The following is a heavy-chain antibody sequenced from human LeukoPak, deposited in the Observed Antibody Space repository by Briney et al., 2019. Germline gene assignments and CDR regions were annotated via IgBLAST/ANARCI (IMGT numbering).Heavy chain of an antibody. CDR1: GGSISSSNW. V-gene: IGHV4-4*02. J-gene: IGHJ4*02. CDR3: ARIPISTGYSYGYVFDY. CDR2: IYHSGST. Sequence: PSETLSLTCAVSGGSISSSNWWSWVRQPPGKGLEWIGEIYHSGSTNYNPSLKSRVTISVDKSKNQFSLKLSSVTAADTAVYYCARIPISTGYSYGYVFDYWGQRTLVTVSS. D-gene: IGHD5-18*01.